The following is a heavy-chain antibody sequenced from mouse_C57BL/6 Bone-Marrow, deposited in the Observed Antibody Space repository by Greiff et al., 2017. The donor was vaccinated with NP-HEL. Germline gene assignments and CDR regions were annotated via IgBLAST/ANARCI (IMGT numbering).Heavy chain of an antibody. CDR2: INYDGSST. CDR1: GFTFTDHY. Sequence: EVKLVESGGGLVQPGGSLSLSCAASGFTFTDHYMSWVRQPPGKGLEWVANINYDGSSTYYLDSLKSRFIISRDNAKNILYLQMRSLKSEDTATYYCAREGGLRRRTYAMDYWGQGTSVTVSS. J-gene: IGHJ4*01. V-gene: IGHV5-16*01. CDR3: AREGGLRRRTYAMDY. D-gene: IGHD2-4*01.